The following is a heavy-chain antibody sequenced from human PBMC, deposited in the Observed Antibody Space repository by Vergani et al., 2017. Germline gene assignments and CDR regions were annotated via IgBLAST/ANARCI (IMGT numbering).Heavy chain of an antibody. Sequence: EVQLVESGGGLVQPGGFLRLSCAASGFTFSSYWMSWVRQAPGKGLEWVANIKQDGSEKYYVDSVKGRFTISRDNAKNSLYLQMNSLRAEDTAVYYCARDLGFGELQHWGQGTLVTVSS. CDR1: GFTFSSYW. CDR3: ARDLGFGELQH. D-gene: IGHD3-10*01. CDR2: IKQDGSEK. J-gene: IGHJ4*02. V-gene: IGHV3-7*03.